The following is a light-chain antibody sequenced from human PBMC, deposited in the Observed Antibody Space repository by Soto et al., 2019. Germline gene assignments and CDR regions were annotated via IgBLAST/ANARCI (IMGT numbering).Light chain of an antibody. J-gene: IGKJ2*01. CDR2: GAS. Sequence: EIVLTQSPGTLSLSPGERATLSCRASQSVSSAYLAWYQQIPGQAPRLLIYGASSRATGIPDRFSGSGSGTDFTVTISGLEPEEFPVYYCQQSGSSFYAFGQGTKLEIK. V-gene: IGKV3-20*01. CDR3: QQSGSSFYA. CDR1: QSVSSAY.